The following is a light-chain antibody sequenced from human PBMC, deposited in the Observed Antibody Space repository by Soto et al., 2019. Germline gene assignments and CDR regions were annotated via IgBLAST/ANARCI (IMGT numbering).Light chain of an antibody. Sequence: QSVLTQPASVSGSPGQSITTSCTGTSSDVGSYNLVSWYQQHPGKAPKLMIYEVSKRPSGVSNRFSGSKSGNTASLTISGLQAEDEADYYCCSYAGSSSYVFGTGTQLTVL. CDR1: SSDVGSYNL. V-gene: IGLV2-23*02. J-gene: IGLJ1*01. CDR2: EVS. CDR3: CSYAGSSSYV.